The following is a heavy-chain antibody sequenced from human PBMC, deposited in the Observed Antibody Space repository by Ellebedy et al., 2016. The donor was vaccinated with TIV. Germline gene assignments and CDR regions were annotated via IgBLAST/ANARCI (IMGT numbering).Heavy chain of an antibody. CDR1: GGSISSYY. CDR3: ARGDQYGAFYNWFDP. Sequence: SETLSLXCTVSGGSISSYYWGWIRQPPGKGLEWIGSIYYSGSTYYNPSLKSRVTISVDTSKNQFSLKLSSVTAADTAVYYCARGDQYGAFYNWFDPWGQGTLVTVSS. J-gene: IGHJ5*02. V-gene: IGHV4-39*07. CDR2: IYYSGST. D-gene: IGHD1-26*01.